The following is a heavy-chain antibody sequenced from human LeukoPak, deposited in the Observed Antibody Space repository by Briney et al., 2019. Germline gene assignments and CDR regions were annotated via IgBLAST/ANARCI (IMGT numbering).Heavy chain of an antibody. J-gene: IGHJ4*02. CDR2: IYYSGST. Sequence: SQTLSLTCTVSGGSISSGDYYWSWIRQPPGKGLEWIGYIYYSGSTNYNPSLKSRVTISVDTSKNQFSLKLSSVTAADTAVYYCAKRGYYYGSGIPYWGQGTLVTVSS. V-gene: IGHV4-30-4*01. CDR1: GGSISSGDYY. CDR3: AKRGYYYGSGIPY. D-gene: IGHD3-10*01.